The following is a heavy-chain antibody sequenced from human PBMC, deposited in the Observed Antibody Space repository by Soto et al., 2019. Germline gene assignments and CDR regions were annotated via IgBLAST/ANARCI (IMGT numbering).Heavy chain of an antibody. J-gene: IGHJ4*02. D-gene: IGHD3-3*01. CDR2: IWSDGSNK. V-gene: IGHV3-33*01. Sequence: QVQLVESGGGVVQPGRSLRLSCAASGFTFSSYGLHWVRQAPGKGLEWVAVIWSDGSNKYYADSVKGRFTISRDNSQNTRYLQMNSLRAEDTAVYYCAREFWSGPFDYWGQGTLVTVSS. CDR1: GFTFSSYG. CDR3: AREFWSGPFDY.